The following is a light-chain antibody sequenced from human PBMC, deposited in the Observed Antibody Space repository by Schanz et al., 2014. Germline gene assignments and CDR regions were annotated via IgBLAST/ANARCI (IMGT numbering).Light chain of an antibody. CDR1: QSVLYSSNNKNY. CDR2: WAS. Sequence: DIVMTQSPDSLAVSLGERATINCRSSQSVLYSSNNKNYLAWYQQKPGQPPKLLIYWASTRESGVPDRFSGSGSGTDFTLTISSLQPEDFATYYCQQYNNYPFTFGPGTTLNI. CDR3: QQYNNYPFT. V-gene: IGKV4-1*01. J-gene: IGKJ3*01.